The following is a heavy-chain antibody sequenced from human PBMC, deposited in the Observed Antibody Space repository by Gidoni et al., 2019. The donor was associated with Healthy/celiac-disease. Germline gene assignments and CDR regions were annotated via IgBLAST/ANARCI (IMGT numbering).Heavy chain of an antibody. CDR1: GFTFSSYA. V-gene: IGHV3-23*01. D-gene: IGHD2-2*01. CDR3: AKGTDIVVVPAAAGAFDI. CDR2: ISGSGGST. Sequence: EVQLLESGGGLVQPGGSLRPSCAASGFTFSSYAMSWVRQAPGKGLEWVSAISGSGGSTYYADSVKGRFTISRDNSKNTLYLQMNSLRAEDTAVYYCAKGTDIVVVPAAAGAFDIWGQGTMVTVSS. J-gene: IGHJ3*02.